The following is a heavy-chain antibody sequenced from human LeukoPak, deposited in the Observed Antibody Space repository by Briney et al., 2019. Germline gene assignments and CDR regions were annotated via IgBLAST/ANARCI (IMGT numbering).Heavy chain of an antibody. CDR1: GFTFSSYA. D-gene: IGHD2-8*02. Sequence: GGSLRLSCAASGFTFSSYAMSWVRQAPGKGLEWVSAISGSGGSTYYADSVKGRFTFSRDNPKSTLYLQMNSLRAEDTAVYYCARIACTGGNCKPYYYYGLDVWGQGTTVTVSS. CDR2: ISGSGGST. CDR3: ARIACTGGNCKPYYYYGLDV. V-gene: IGHV3-23*01. J-gene: IGHJ6*02.